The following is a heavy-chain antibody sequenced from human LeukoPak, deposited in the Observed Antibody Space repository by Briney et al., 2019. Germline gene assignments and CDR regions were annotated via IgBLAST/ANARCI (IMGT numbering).Heavy chain of an antibody. J-gene: IGHJ5*02. Sequence: ASVTVSCKTSGYTFTSYDINWVRQTTGQGLEWMGWMNPNSGNTGYAQKSQGRVTMTRTTSMSTAYMELNSLRSEDTAVYYCARGHWSGYTYNWFDPWGQGTLVTVSS. CDR1: GYTFTSYD. CDR3: ARGHWSGYTYNWFDP. CDR2: MNPNSGNT. D-gene: IGHD3-3*01. V-gene: IGHV1-8*01.